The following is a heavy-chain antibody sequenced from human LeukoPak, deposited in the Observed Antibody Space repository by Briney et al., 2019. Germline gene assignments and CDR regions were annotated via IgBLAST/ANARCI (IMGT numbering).Heavy chain of an antibody. CDR3: GTYSINNAREFQY. CDR1: GFTFSIYW. V-gene: IGHV3-74*01. J-gene: IGHJ1*01. Sequence: PGGSLRLSCAASGFTFSIYWMHWVRQAPGKGLVWVSRISSEGSSTTYADSVKGRFTISRDNAKNSLYLQMNSLGVDDTAVYYCGTYSINNAREFQYWGQGTLVTVPS. D-gene: IGHD4-11*01. CDR2: ISSEGSST.